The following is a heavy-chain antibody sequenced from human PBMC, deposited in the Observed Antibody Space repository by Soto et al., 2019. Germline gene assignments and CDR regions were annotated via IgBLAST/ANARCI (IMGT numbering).Heavy chain of an antibody. Sequence: QVQLVQSGAEVKKPGASVKVCCTASGYTFTDCSIHWVRQAPGQGLEWMGGINTGHGNTQYSLKFQDRVTITRESTATTAYMELSSLTSEDTAVYYCARAPWRATVSYWYFDVWGRGTLVTVSS. CDR3: ARAPWRATVSYWYFDV. CDR2: INTGHGNT. V-gene: IGHV1-3*04. J-gene: IGHJ2*01. CDR1: GYTFTDCS. D-gene: IGHD1-1*01.